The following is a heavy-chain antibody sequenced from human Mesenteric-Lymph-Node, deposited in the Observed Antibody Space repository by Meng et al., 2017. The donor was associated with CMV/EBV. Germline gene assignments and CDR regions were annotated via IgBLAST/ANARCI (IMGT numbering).Heavy chain of an antibody. CDR2: IFYSGSA. V-gene: IGHV4-39*02. CDR3: ARDTLTYSYGPGWIDP. D-gene: IGHD3-10*01. Sequence: QLQLEGTGPRLVKPSENLSLKCSVSGVYIRSSWHYWGWIRQPPGKGLEWIGSIFYSGSAHYNPALESRVTISIDKSKNEFFLNLGSGTAADTAMYFCARDTLTYSYGPGWIDPWGQGTLVTVSS. J-gene: IGHJ5*02. CDR1: GVYIRSSWHY.